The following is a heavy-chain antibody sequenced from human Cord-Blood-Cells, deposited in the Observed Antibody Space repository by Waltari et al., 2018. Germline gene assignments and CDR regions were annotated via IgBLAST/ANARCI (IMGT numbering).Heavy chain of an antibody. CDR3: ARGPSPTEQMVQGVIIFDY. J-gene: IGHJ4*02. D-gene: IGHD3-10*01. Sequence: QVQLQESGPGLVKPSQTLSLTCTVSGGSISSGDYYWSWIRQPPGKGLEWIGYIYYSGSTYYNPSLKSRVTISVDTSKNQFSLKRSSVTAADTAVYYCARGPSPTEQMVQGVIIFDYWGQGTLVTVSS. V-gene: IGHV4-30-4*01. CDR1: GGSISSGDYY. CDR2: IYYSGST.